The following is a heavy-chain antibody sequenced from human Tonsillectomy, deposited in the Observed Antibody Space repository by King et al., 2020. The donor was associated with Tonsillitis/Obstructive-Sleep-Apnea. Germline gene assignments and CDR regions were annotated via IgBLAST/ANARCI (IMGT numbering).Heavy chain of an antibody. J-gene: IGHJ6*02. CDR1: GFTFSNYG. Sequence: QLVQSGGGVVQPGRSLRLSCAASGFTFSNYGMHWVRQAPGKGLEWVAVIWYDGSNKYYADSVKGRFTISRDNSKNTLYLQMNSLRAEDTAVYYCARGITGTTLNYYCGMDVWGQGTTVTVSS. CDR3: ARGITGTTLNYYCGMDV. D-gene: IGHD1-7*01. V-gene: IGHV3-33*01. CDR2: IWYDGSNK.